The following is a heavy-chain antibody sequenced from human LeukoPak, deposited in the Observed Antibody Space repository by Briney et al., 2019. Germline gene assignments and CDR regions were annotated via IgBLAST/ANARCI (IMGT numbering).Heavy chain of an antibody. V-gene: IGHV1-46*02. J-gene: IGHJ4*02. CDR3: ARGSRPVYNVLSGKRYFDY. CDR1: GYTFNTYY. CDR2: INPSGGSS. Sequence: ASVKVSCMASGYTFNTYYVQQVRQAPGPGLEWMGMINPSGGSSNYVQKFRGKLTMTRDMSTSTVYMELSSLRSEDTAVYYCARGSRPVYNVLSGKRYFDYWGQGTLLTVSS. D-gene: IGHD3-9*01.